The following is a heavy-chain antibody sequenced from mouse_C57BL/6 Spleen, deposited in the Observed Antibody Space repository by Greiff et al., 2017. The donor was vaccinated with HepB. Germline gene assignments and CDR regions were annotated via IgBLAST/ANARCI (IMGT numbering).Heavy chain of an antibody. CDR1: GFTFTDYY. Sequence: EVHLVESGGGLVQPGGSLSLSCAASGFTFTDYYMSWVRQPPGKALEWLGFIRNKANGYTTEYSASVKGRFTISRDNSQSILYLQMNALRAEDSATYYCARYTNWEHYFDDWGQGTTLTVSS. D-gene: IGHD4-1*02. V-gene: IGHV7-3*01. CDR3: ARYTNWEHYFDD. J-gene: IGHJ2*01. CDR2: IRNKANGYTT.